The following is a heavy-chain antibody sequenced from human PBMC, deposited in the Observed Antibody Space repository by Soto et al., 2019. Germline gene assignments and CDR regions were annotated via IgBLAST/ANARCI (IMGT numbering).Heavy chain of an antibody. CDR3: AKDGTMVRGVIIGRWFDP. J-gene: IGHJ5*02. Sequence: GGSLRLSCAACGFTLSSYAMSWVRQAPGEGLEWVSAISGSGGRTYYADSVKGRFTISRDNSKNTLYLQMNSLRAEDTAVYYCAKDGTMVRGVIIGRWFDPWGQGTLVTVSS. V-gene: IGHV3-23*01. D-gene: IGHD3-10*01. CDR2: ISGSGGRT. CDR1: GFTLSSYA.